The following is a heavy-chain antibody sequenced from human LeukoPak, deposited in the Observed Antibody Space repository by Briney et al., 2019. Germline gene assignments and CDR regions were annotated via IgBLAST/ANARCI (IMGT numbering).Heavy chain of an antibody. CDR3: AGSIAPPPNWFDP. V-gene: IGHV1-18*01. Sequence: ASVKVSCKASGGTFSSYGISWVRQAPGQGLEWMGWISAYNGNTNYAQKLQGRVTMTTDTSTSTAYMELRSLRSDDTAVYYCAGSIAPPPNWFDPWGQGTLVTVSS. CDR1: GGTFSSYG. D-gene: IGHD6-13*01. CDR2: ISAYNGNT. J-gene: IGHJ5*02.